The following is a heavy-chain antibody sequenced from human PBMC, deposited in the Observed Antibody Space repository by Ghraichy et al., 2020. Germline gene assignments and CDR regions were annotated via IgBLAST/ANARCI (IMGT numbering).Heavy chain of an antibody. CDR3: TRANRGGYFNETSCYLHGIDY. CDR1: GFTFSHYG. J-gene: IGHJ4*01. V-gene: IGHV3-30*03. Sequence: GGSLRLSCAASGFTFSHYGMHWVRQAPGRGLEWVAVISDDGNFKFYADSVKGRFTISRDTSMNTLFLQMNSLRAEDTALYYCTRANRGGYFNETSCYLHGIDYWGHGALVTVSS. D-gene: IGHD2-2*01. CDR2: ISDDGNFK.